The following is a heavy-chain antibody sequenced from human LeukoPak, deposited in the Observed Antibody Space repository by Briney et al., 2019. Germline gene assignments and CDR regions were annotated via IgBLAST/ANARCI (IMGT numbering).Heavy chain of an antibody. CDR1: GFTFSDYS. CDR2: ISSRSAYI. CDR3: ARDRSGSYPYYFDY. J-gene: IGHJ4*02. V-gene: IGHV3-21*01. Sequence: GGSLRLSCAASGFTFSDYSMNWVRQAPGKGLEWVSSISSRSAYIHYTDSVKGRFNISRDNAENSLHLQMNNLRADDTAVYYCARDRSGSYPYYFDYWGQGTLVTVSS. D-gene: IGHD1-26*01.